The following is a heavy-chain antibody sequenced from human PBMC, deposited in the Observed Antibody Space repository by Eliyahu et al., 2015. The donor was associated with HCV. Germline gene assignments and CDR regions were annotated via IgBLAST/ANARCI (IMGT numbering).Heavy chain of an antibody. CDR2: XXYSGST. Sequence: QVQLQESGPGLVQPSETLSLTCXVPGXSIXTYXWSWIRQPPGKGLEWIGYXXYSGSTNYNPSLKSRVTISVDTSKNQFSLKLSSVTAADTAVYYCASGGGGIAVAGTGGWFDPWGQGTLITVSS. CDR3: ASGGGGIAVAGTGGWFDP. J-gene: IGHJ5*02. V-gene: IGHV4-59*01. D-gene: IGHD6-19*01. CDR1: GXSIXTYX.